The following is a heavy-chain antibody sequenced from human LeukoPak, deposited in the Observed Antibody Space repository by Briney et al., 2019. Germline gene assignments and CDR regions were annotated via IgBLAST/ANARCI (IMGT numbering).Heavy chain of an antibody. V-gene: IGHV3-33*01. Sequence: GGSLRLSCAASGFTFSSYGMHWVRQAPGKGLEWVAVIWYDGSNKYYADSVKGRFTISRDNSKNTLYLQMNSLRAEDTAVYYCARDLIYCSGGSCYLYYFDYWGQGTLVTVSS. CDR2: IWYDGSNK. CDR3: ARDLIYCSGGSCYLYYFDY. D-gene: IGHD2-15*01. CDR1: GFTFSSYG. J-gene: IGHJ4*02.